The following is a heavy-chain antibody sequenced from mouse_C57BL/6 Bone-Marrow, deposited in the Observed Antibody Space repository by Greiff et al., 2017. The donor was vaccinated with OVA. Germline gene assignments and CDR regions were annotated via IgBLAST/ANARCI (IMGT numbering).Heavy chain of an antibody. CDR3: ATEDDSCHYYFDY. V-gene: IGHV1-78*01. D-gene: IGHD2-3*01. CDR2: IYPRDGST. Sequence: LQESDAELVKPGASVKISCKVSGYTFTDHTIHWMKQRPEQGLEWIGYIYPRDGSTKYNEKFKGKATLTADKSSSTAYMQLNSLSSDDSAVYFCATEDDSCHYYFDYWGQGTTRTVSS. CDR1: GYTFTDHT. J-gene: IGHJ2*01.